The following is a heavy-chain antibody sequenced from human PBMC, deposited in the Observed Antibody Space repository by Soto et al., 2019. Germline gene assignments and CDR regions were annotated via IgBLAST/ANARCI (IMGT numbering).Heavy chain of an antibody. D-gene: IGHD5-18*01. J-gene: IGHJ6*02. V-gene: IGHV4-34*01. CDR2: INHSGST. Sequence: SETLSLTCADYGGSFSGYYWSWIRQPPRKGLEWIGEINHSGSTNYNPSLKSRVTISVDTSKNQFSLKLSSVTAADTAVYYCARLRGYSYGYYYYGMDVWGQGTTVTVSS. CDR1: GGSFSGYY. CDR3: ARLRGYSYGYYYYGMDV.